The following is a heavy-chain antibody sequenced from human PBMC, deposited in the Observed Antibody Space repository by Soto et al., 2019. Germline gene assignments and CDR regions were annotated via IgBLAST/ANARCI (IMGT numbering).Heavy chain of an antibody. CDR3: ERRGEGQQLVRGLDY. V-gene: IGHV4-34*01. CDR1: GGSFSGYY. J-gene: IGHJ4*02. Sequence: SETLSLTCAVYGGSFSGYYWSWIRQPPGKGLEWIGEINHSGSTNYNPSLKSRVTISVDTSKNQFSLKLSSVTAADTAVYYCERRGEGQQLVRGLDYWGQGTLVTVSS. D-gene: IGHD6-13*01. CDR2: INHSGST.